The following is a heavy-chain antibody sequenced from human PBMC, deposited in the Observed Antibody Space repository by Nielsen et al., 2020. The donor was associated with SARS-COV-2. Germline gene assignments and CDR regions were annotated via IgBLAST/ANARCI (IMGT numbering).Heavy chain of an antibody. J-gene: IGHJ4*02. Sequence: WIRQPPGKGLEWVANIKQDGSEKYYVDSVKGRFTISRDNAKNSLYLQMNGLRAEDTAVYYCARDQTRSLYYDFWSGYPLGYWGQGTLVTVSS. V-gene: IGHV3-7*03. D-gene: IGHD3-3*01. CDR3: ARDQTRSLYYDFWSGYPLGY. CDR2: IKQDGSEK.